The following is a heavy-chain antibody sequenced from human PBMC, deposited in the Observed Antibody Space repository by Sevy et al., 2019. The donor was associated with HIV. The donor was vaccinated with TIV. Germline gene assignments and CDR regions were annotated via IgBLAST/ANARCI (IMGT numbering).Heavy chain of an antibody. D-gene: IGHD5-12*01. J-gene: IGHJ4*02. CDR1: GFTFDDYA. Sequence: GGSLRLSGTTSGFTFDDYAMSWFRQAPGKGLEWVAFITRNSYEAYGGTTDYAASVKGRFIISRDDSKSVAYLQMNSLKTEDTAVYYCTRGLATADTPEYYFDFWGQGTLVTVSS. CDR3: TRGLATADTPEYYFDF. V-gene: IGHV3-49*03. CDR2: ITRNSYEAYGGTT.